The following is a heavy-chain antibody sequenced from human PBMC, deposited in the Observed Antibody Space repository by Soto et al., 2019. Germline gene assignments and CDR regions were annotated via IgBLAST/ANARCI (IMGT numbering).Heavy chain of an antibody. D-gene: IGHD5-12*01. CDR2: ISRNSDKI. V-gene: IGHV3-9*01. Sequence: EVQLVESGGGLVQPGRSLRLSCAASGFTFENYAMHWVRQAPGKGLEWVSGISRNSDKIDYADSVKGRFTVSRDNAKNFVYLQMSTLRTEDTALYYCAKDKVATFLQAFDFWGQGTMVTVSS. J-gene: IGHJ3*01. CDR3: AKDKVATFLQAFDF. CDR1: GFTFENYA.